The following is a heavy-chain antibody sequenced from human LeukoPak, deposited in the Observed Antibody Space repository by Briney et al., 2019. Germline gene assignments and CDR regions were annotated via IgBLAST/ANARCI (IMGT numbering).Heavy chain of an antibody. D-gene: IGHD4-11*01. Sequence: GGSLRLSCAASGFVFSDYYMSWIRQAPGKGLEWVSYISSSGSNIYYADSVKGRFTVSRDNAKNSLYLQMNSLRAEDTALYYCARTIVTMDNYYYMDVWGKGTTVTVSS. CDR1: GFVFSDYY. CDR3: ARTIVTMDNYYYMDV. CDR2: ISSSGSNI. V-gene: IGHV3-11*01. J-gene: IGHJ6*03.